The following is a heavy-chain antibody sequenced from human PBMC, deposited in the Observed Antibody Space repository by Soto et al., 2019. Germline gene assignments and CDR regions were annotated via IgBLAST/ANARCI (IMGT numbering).Heavy chain of an antibody. CDR3: VSSGWYSDYFDY. Sequence: PSETLSLTCTVSCGSISSYYWSWIRQPPGNGLYCIGYIYYSVITNXXPSLKSRXXISVDTSKNHXSLKLXPVTAAYTALYYCVSSGWYSDYFDYWCQGTLVTVSS. CDR1: CGSISSYY. J-gene: IGHJ4*02. CDR2: IYYSVIT. V-gene: IGHV4-59*01. D-gene: IGHD6-19*01.